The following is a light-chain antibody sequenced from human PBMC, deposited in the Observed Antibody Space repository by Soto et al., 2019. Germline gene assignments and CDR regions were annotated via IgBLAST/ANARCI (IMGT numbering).Light chain of an antibody. V-gene: IGLV2-14*01. CDR3: TSYSSGSTHVL. CDR2: EVT. Sequence: QSALTQPASVSGSPGQSITISCTGTGSDVGGYNYVSWYQQHPGKVPKLLISEVTNRPSGVPNRFSGSKSGNTASLTISGLQAADEADYYCTSYSSGSTHVLFGGGTKVTVL. J-gene: IGLJ2*01. CDR1: GSDVGGYNY.